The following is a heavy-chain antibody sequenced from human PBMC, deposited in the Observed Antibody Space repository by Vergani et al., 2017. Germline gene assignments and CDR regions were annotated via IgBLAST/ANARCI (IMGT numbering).Heavy chain of an antibody. CDR1: GGSFSGYY. J-gene: IGHJ4*02. Sequence: QVQLQQWGAGLLKPSETLSLTCAVYGGSFSGYYWSWIRQPPGRGLEWIGEINHSGSTNNNPSLKSRVTISVDTSKNQFSLKLSSVTAADTAVYYCARRKRTDFWSGRPFYYFDYWGQGTLVTVSS. CDR3: ARRKRTDFWSGRPFYYFDY. V-gene: IGHV4-34*01. D-gene: IGHD3-3*01. CDR2: INHSGST.